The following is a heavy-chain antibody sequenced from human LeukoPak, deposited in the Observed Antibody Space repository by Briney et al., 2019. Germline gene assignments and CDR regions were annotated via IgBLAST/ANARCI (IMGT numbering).Heavy chain of an antibody. D-gene: IGHD6-6*01. CDR2: IWYDGINK. Sequence: GGSLRLSCSSSGFTFSSYGMHWVRQAPGRGRGWVAAIWYDGINKYYPDSVKGRFTISRETSKSTLYLQMTSLRAEDTAVYYCARDAPAFGFYSSSLGYWGQGTLVTVSS. CDR1: GFTFSSYG. J-gene: IGHJ4*02. CDR3: ARDAPAFGFYSSSLGY. V-gene: IGHV3-33*01.